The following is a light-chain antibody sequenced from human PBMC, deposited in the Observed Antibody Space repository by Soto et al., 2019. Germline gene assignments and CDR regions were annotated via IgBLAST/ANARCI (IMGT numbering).Light chain of an antibody. J-gene: IGLJ2*01. V-gene: IGLV2-14*01. CDR3: SSYTSRSSVI. CDR1: TSDVGDYNY. CDR2: NVS. Sequence: QSVLTQPASVSGSPGQSITISCPATTSDVGDYNYVSWYQQYPGKAPKPIIYNVSNRPSGVSNRFSGSKSGDTASLTISGLQAEDEADYYCSSYTSRSSVIFGGGTKLTVL.